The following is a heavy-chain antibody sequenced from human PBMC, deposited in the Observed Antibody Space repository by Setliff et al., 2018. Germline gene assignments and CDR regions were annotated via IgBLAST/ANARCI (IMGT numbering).Heavy chain of an antibody. D-gene: IGHD3-3*01. V-gene: IGHV4-59*11. J-gene: IGHJ3*02. CDR1: GGSIDSHY. CDR2: IYYSGNT. Sequence: PSETLSLTCSVSGGSIDSHYWSWIRQPPGKGLEWIGSIYYSGNTNYNPSLKSRVTISIDTSKNQLSLKLSSVTAADTAVYHCARGKTFFGAFIRAFDIWGQGRMGTVS. CDR3: ARGKTFFGAFIRAFDI.